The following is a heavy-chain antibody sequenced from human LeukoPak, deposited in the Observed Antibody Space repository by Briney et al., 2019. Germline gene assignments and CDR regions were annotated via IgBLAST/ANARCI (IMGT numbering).Heavy chain of an antibody. CDR3: ARGYCSGGSCPPNFNWFDP. J-gene: IGHJ5*02. CDR1: GYTFTSYD. D-gene: IGHD2-15*01. CDR2: MNPNSGNT. Sequence: ASVKVSCKASGYTFTSYDINWVRQATGQGLEWMGWMNPNSGNTGYAQKFQGRVTVTRNTSISTAYMELSSLRSEDTALYYCARGYCSGGSCPPNFNWFDPWGQGTLVTVSS. V-gene: IGHV1-8*01.